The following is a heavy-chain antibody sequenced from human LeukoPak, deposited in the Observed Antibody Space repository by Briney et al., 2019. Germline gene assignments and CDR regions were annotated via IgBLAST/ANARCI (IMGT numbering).Heavy chain of an antibody. CDR2: ISSSGYSI. CDR1: GFTFSNFN. V-gene: IGHV3-48*01. D-gene: IGHD2-2*01. CDR3: ARGVVPAAWTFDY. Sequence: GGSLRLSCAASGFTFSNFNMNWVRQAPGKGLEWVSCISSSGYSIYYADSVKGRFTISRDNAKNSLYLQMNSLRAEDTAVYYCARGVVPAAWTFDYWGQGTLVTVSS. J-gene: IGHJ4*02.